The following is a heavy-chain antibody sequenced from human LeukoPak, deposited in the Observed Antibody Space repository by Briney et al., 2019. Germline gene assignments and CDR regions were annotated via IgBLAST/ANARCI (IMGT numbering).Heavy chain of an antibody. V-gene: IGHV4-4*07. Sequence: SETQSLTCTVSGGSISSYYWSWIRQPAGKGLEWIGRIYTSGSTNYNPSLKSRVTMSVDTSKNQFSLKLSSVTAADTAVYYCARGYYYDSSGWKYYFDYWGQGTLVTVSS. CDR1: GGSISSYY. CDR2: IYTSGST. CDR3: ARGYYYDSSGWKYYFDY. D-gene: IGHD3-22*01. J-gene: IGHJ4*02.